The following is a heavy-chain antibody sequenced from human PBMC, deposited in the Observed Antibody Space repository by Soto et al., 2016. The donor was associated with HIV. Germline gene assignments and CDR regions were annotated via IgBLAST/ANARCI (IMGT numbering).Heavy chain of an antibody. CDR2: ISTDGSTT. Sequence: EVQLVESGGGLVQPGGSLRLSCAASGFTFSTYAMHWVRQAPGKGLVWVSRISTDGSTTSYADSVKGRSTISRDNAKNTLYLQMNSLRDEETAVYYCVRRHYYYHHMDVWGKGTTVTVSS. V-gene: IGHV3-74*01. J-gene: IGHJ6*03. CDR3: VRRHYYYHHMDV. CDR1: GFTFSTYA.